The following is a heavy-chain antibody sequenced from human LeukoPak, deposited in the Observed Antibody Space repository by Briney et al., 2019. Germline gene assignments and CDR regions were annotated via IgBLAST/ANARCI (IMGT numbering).Heavy chain of an antibody. CDR3: AKGGGGYWYFDL. CDR2: ISGSGGST. D-gene: IGHD6-25*01. CDR1: GFTFSSYA. J-gene: IGHJ2*01. V-gene: IGHV3-23*01. Sequence: PGGSLRFSCAASGFTFSSYAMSWVRQAPGKGLEWVSAISGSGGSTYYADSVKGRFTISRDNSKNTLYLQMNSLRAEDTAVYYCAKGGGGYWYFDLWGRGTLVTVSS.